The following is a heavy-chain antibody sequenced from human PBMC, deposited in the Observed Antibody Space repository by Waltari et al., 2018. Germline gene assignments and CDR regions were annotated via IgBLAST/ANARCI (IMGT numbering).Heavy chain of an antibody. CDR1: GFTFHYYW. D-gene: IGHD6-19*01. V-gene: IGHV3-74*03. CDR3: AREHGAVAGSYYYYGMDV. J-gene: IGHJ6*02. CDR2: VNSDGSST. Sequence: EVQLVESGGGLVQPGGSLRLSCAASGFTFHYYWIHGVPQAPGKGLVWVARVNSDGSSTSYAASVKARFTVSRDSARNTLLLQMNSLRVEDTAVYFCAREHGAVAGSYYYYGMDVWGQGTTVIVSS.